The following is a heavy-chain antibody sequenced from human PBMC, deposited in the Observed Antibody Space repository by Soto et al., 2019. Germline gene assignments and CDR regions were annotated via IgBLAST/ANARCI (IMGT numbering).Heavy chain of an antibody. CDR1: GFIFTSYW. V-gene: IGHV5-10-1*01. Sequence: GASLKISCKASGFIFTSYWLSWVRQVPGKGLEWMGMLNPKDSFANYSPSFRGHVTISPDTSVTTAYLKWSSLKASDTAIYYWSWHKAGGGSYLFDGWGKGNPVTVS. CDR3: SWHKAGGGSYLFDG. J-gene: IGHJ5*02. CDR2: LNPKDSFA. D-gene: IGHD1-26*01.